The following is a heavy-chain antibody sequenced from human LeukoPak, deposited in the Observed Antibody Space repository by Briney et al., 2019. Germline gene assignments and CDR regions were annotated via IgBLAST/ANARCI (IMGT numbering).Heavy chain of an antibody. CDR1: GFTVSSNY. CDR3: AKVGRYVGLGPDV. J-gene: IGHJ6*04. Sequence: GGSLRLSCAASGFTVSSNYMSWVRQAPGKGLEWVSVIYSGGSTYYADSVKGRFTISRDNSKNTLYLQMNSLRAEDTAVYYCAKVGRYVGLGPDVWGKGTTVTVSS. CDR2: IYSGGST. V-gene: IGHV3-53*01. D-gene: IGHD3-9*01.